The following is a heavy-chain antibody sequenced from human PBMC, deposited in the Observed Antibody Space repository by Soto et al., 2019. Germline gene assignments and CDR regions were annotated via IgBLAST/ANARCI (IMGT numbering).Heavy chain of an antibody. J-gene: IGHJ5*02. D-gene: IGHD5-18*01. Sequence: EVQLLESGGGWVQPGGSMRLSCAVSGFGVRSYAMAWVRQAPGQGLGWVSSIGGSGNIIYYAESVKGRFTISRDNSQDTLFPQMTDLRVEDTAKYYCVKAPPTATVNWFDPWGNGTLVSVSS. CDR2: IGGSGNII. V-gene: IGHV3-23*01. CDR1: GFGVRSYA. CDR3: VKAPPTATVNWFDP.